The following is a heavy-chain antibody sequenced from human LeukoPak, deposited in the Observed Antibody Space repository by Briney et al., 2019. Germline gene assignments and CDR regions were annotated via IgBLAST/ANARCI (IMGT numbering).Heavy chain of an antibody. J-gene: IGHJ3*02. CDR3: ARCILGIRALDI. D-gene: IGHD7-27*01. CDR1: GYTFTGYY. V-gene: IGHV1-2*02. Sequence: GASVKVSCKASGYTFTGYYMHWVRHAPGQGLEWMGWINSNSGDTNYAQKFQGRVTMTRDTSISTAYMELSRLTADDTAVYYCARCILGIRALDIWGQGTMVTVSS. CDR2: INSNSGDT.